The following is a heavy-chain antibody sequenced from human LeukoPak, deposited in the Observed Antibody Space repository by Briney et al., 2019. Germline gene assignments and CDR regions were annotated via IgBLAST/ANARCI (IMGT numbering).Heavy chain of an antibody. CDR2: INPNSDYT. CDR3: AVAPGDY. V-gene: IGHV1-2*02. D-gene: IGHD3-10*01. Sequence: ASVKVSCKASGYTFTDYYIHWVRQAPGQGLEWMGWINPNSDYTFYAQKFQGRVTLTRDTSISGVYMELTTLTSDDTALYYCAVAPGDYWGQGTLVSVSA. CDR1: GYTFTDYY. J-gene: IGHJ4*02.